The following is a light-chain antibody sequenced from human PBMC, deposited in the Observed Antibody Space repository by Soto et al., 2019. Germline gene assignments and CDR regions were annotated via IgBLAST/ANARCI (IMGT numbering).Light chain of an antibody. CDR1: SSDVGGYNF. CDR2: EVT. V-gene: IGLV2-8*01. Sequence: QSVLTQPPSASGSPGQSVTISCTGTSSDVGGYNFVSWYQQHPGKAPKLMIYEVTKRPSGVPDRFSGSKSGNTASLTVSGLQTEDEADYFFTSYAGSNGVFGGGTKLTVL. J-gene: IGLJ3*02. CDR3: TSYAGSNGV.